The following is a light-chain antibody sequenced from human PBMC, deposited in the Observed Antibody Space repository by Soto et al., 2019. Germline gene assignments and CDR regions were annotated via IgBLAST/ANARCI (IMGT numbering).Light chain of an antibody. CDR3: QQYGSSLLT. CDR1: QSVSSN. J-gene: IGKJ4*01. V-gene: IGKV3-20*01. Sequence: EIVLTQSPATLSVSPGERATLSCRASQSVSSNLAWYQQKPGQAPRLLIYGASSRATGIPDRFSGSGSGTDFTLTISILEPEDFAVYYCQQYGSSLLTFGGGTKVDI. CDR2: GAS.